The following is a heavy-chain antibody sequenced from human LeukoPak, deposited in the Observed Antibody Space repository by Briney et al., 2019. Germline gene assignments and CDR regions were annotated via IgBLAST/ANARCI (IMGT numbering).Heavy chain of an antibody. V-gene: IGHV4-59*01. D-gene: IGHD2-15*01. CDR1: GGSISSYY. CDR2: IYYSGST. Sequence: PSETLSLTCTVSGGSISSYYWSWTRQPPGKGLEWIGYIYYSGSTNYNPSLKSRVTISVDTSKNQFSLKLSSVTAADTAVYYCARDQKGGSTFYYYYGMDVWGQGTTVTVSS. CDR3: ARDQKGGSTFYYYYGMDV. J-gene: IGHJ6*02.